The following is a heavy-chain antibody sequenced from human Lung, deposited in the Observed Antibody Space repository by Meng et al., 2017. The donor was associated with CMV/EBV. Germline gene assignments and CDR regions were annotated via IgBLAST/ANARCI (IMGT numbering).Heavy chain of an antibody. CDR2: ISSSSSYI. CDR3: ARGGIGPLPSGFDP. Sequence: EVQLVESGGGLVKPGGSLRLCCAASGFTFSSYSMNWVRQAPGKGLEWVSSISSSSSYIYYADSVKGRFTISRDNAKNSLYLQMNSLRAEDTAVYYCARGGIGPLPSGFDPWGQGTLVTVSS. V-gene: IGHV3-21*01. D-gene: IGHD2-15*01. J-gene: IGHJ5*02. CDR1: GFTFSSYS.